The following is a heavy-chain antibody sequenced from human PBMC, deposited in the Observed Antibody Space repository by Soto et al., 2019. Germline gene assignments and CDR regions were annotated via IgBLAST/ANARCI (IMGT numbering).Heavy chain of an antibody. CDR3: ARGYQGSFDM. V-gene: IGHV1-3*04. Sequence: QVNLVQSGAEVKKPGASVKASCKASGYTFTANAMHWVRHVPGQRFEWMGWIFTDNGDTVYSQNFQGIVTSTRDTSGNTAYMDLSSLTSEDAAIYYCARGYQGSFDMWGQGTMVNVSS. D-gene: IGHD2-2*01. J-gene: IGHJ3*02. CDR2: IFTDNGDT. CDR1: GYTFTANA.